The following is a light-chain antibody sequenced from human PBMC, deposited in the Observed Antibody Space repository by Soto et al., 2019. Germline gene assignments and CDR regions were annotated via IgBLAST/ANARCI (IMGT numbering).Light chain of an antibody. CDR3: QQYMSSVT. J-gene: IGKJ1*01. V-gene: IGKV3-20*01. CDR1: LSVDTTF. CDR2: GAS. Sequence: EIVLTQSPGSLSLSPGQRATLSCRASLSVDTTFFAWYQKKPGQAPRLLIYGASKRATGIPDRFSGSVSGTDFTLIISRLEPEDFAVYYCQQYMSSVTFGQGTKVEIK.